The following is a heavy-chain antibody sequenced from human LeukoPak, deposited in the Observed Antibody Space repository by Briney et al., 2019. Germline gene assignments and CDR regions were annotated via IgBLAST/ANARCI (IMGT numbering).Heavy chain of an antibody. CDR2: IYPGDSDT. J-gene: IGHJ4*02. V-gene: IGHV5-51*01. Sequence: GESLKISCKDSEYSFTAFRIGWVRQMPGKGLEWMGNIYPGDSDTRYSPSFQGQVTISADKSISTAYLQWSSLKASGTAMYFCARQVGATGHFDLWGQGTLVTVSS. CDR3: ARQVGATGHFDL. CDR1: EYSFTAFR. D-gene: IGHD1-26*01.